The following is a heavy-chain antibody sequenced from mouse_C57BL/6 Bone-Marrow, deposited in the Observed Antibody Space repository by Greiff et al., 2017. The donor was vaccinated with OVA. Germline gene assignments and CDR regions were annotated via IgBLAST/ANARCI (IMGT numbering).Heavy chain of an antibody. D-gene: IGHD1-1*01. V-gene: IGHV5-17*01. Sequence: EVKLVESGGGLVKPGGSLKLSCAASGFTFSDYGMHWVRQAPEKGLEWVAYISSGSSTIYYADTVKGRFTISRDNAKNTLFLQMTSLRSEDTAMYYCASPRYYGSGLYYYAMDYWGQGTSVTVSS. CDR1: GFTFSDYG. CDR2: ISSGSSTI. CDR3: ASPRYYGSGLYYYAMDY. J-gene: IGHJ4*01.